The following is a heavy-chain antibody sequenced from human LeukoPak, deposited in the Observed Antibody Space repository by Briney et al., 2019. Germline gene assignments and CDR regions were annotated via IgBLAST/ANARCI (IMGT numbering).Heavy chain of an antibody. J-gene: IGHJ3*02. D-gene: IGHD2-2*01. CDR1: GGTFTSYA. CDR3: ARGYCSSTSCYAFDI. V-gene: IGHV1-69*06. Sequence: SVKVSCKASGGTFTSYAISWVRQAPGQGLEWMGGIIPIFGTANYAQKFQGRVTITADKSTSTAYMELSSLRSEDTAVYYCARGYCSSTSCYAFDIWGQGTMVTVSS. CDR2: IIPIFGTA.